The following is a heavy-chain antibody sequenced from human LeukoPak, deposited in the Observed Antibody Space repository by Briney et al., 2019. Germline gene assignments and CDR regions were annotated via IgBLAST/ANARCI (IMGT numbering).Heavy chain of an antibody. Sequence: PSETLSLTCTVSGGSISSSSYFWGWIRQPPGKGLEWIGSIYFSGSTYYNPSLKSRVTISVDTSKNQFSLKLSSVTAADTAVYYCARRWYSSGYLDYWDQGTLVTVSS. CDR3: ARRWYSSGYLDY. CDR2: IYFSGST. J-gene: IGHJ4*02. D-gene: IGHD3-22*01. CDR1: GGSISSSSYF. V-gene: IGHV4-39*01.